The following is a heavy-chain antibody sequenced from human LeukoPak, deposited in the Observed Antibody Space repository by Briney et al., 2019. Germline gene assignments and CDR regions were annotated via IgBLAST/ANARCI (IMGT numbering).Heavy chain of an antibody. Sequence: SETLSLTCAVYGGSFSGYYWSWIRQPPGKGLEWIGEINHSGSTNYNPSLKSRVTISVDTSKNQFSLKLSSVTAADTAVYYCARGASPFQQLWTSDNWFDPWGQGTLVTVSS. CDR3: ARGASPFQQLWTSDNWFDP. CDR1: GGSFSGYY. V-gene: IGHV4-34*01. CDR2: INHSGST. D-gene: IGHD5-18*01. J-gene: IGHJ5*02.